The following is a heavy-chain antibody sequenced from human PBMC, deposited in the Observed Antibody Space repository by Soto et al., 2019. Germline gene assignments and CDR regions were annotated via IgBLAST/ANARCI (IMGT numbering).Heavy chain of an antibody. V-gene: IGHV3-30*03. CDR3: AREVPGYSSSPYYYYYGMDV. CDR1: GFTFRWFG. CDR2: ISNDGSNE. Sequence: PGGSLRLSCAGSGFTFRWFGMNWVRQAPGKGLEWVARISNDGSNEYYVDSVKGRFTISRDNSKNTLYLQMNSLRAEDTAVYYCAREVPGYSSSPYYYYYGMDVWGQGTTVTVSS. D-gene: IGHD6-6*01. J-gene: IGHJ6*02.